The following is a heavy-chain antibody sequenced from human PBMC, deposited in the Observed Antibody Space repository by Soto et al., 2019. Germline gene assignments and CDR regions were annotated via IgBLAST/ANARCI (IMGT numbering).Heavy chain of an antibody. J-gene: IGHJ6*02. D-gene: IGHD6-19*01. Sequence: PGGSLRLSCYASGFTFSVFDRHSGRQPTGKGLEWVSTVGTAGDTYYADSVKGRFTISRDNSKNTLYLQMNSLRAEDTAVYYCARDWKQWLGISEYYGMDVWGQGTTVTVSS. CDR3: ARDWKQWLGISEYYGMDV. CDR2: VGTAGDT. CDR1: GFTFSVFD. V-gene: IGHV3-13*01.